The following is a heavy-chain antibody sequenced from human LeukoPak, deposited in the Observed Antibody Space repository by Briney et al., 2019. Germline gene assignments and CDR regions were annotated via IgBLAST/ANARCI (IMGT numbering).Heavy chain of an antibody. J-gene: IGHJ4*02. CDR3: AKDNYYDSSGYSTIDY. CDR2: ISWNSGSI. Sequence: GRSLRLSCAASGFTFDDYAMHWVRQAPGKGPEWVSGISWNSGSIGYADSVKGRFTISRDNAKNSLYLQMNSLRAEDTALYYCAKDNYYDSSGYSTIDYWGQGTLVTVSS. D-gene: IGHD3-22*01. V-gene: IGHV3-9*01. CDR1: GFTFDDYA.